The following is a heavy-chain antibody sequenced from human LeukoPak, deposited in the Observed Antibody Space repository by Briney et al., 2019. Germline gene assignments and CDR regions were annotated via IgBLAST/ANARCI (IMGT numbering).Heavy chain of an antibody. V-gene: IGHV3-23*01. Sequence: GESLRLSCAASGFAFSNFDMSWVRQAPGKGLEWVSAISGSGESTYYAESLKGRFTISRDNSKNTLYLQMNGLRVEDTAIYYCAKRGSYFGGFDYWGQGTLLTVPS. D-gene: IGHD3-10*01. CDR1: GFAFSNFD. CDR2: ISGSGEST. CDR3: AKRGSYFGGFDY. J-gene: IGHJ4*02.